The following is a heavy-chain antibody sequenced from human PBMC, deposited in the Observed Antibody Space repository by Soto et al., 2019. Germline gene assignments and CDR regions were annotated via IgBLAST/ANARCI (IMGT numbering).Heavy chain of an antibody. CDR3: VKGVLRYFDWLPNWFDP. CDR1: GFTFNNYA. CDR2: ISGDGGST. D-gene: IGHD3-9*01. Sequence: GGSLRLSCSASGFTFNNYAMHWVRQAPGKGLEYVSAISGDGGSTYYADSVKGRFTISRDNSKNTLYLQMSSLRAEDTAVYYCVKGVLRYFDWLPNWFDPWGQGTLVTVSS. J-gene: IGHJ5*02. V-gene: IGHV3-64D*08.